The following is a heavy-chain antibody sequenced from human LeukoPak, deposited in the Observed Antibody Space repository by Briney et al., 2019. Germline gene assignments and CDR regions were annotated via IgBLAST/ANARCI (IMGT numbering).Heavy chain of an antibody. CDR1: GFTFSNYA. CDR2: ISGRGDGT. CDR3: AKEKGFGYSPLDY. J-gene: IGHJ4*02. Sequence: GGSLRLSCAASGFTFSNYAMTWVCQAPGKGLEWISTISGRGDGTYYTDSVKGRFTISRDNSKNTVYLQMNNLRAEDTALYYCAKEKGFGYSPLDYWGQGTLVTVSA. V-gene: IGHV3-23*01. D-gene: IGHD3-22*01.